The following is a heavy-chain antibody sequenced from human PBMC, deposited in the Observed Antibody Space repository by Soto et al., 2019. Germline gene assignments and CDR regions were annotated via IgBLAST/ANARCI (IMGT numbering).Heavy chain of an antibody. CDR3: ARGSSSWFYYYMDV. CDR2: INSDGSST. J-gene: IGHJ6*03. D-gene: IGHD6-13*01. V-gene: IGHV3-74*01. CDR1: GFTFSSYW. Sequence: GGSLRLSCAASGFTFSSYWMHWVRQAPGKGLVWVSRINSDGSSTSYADSVKGRFTISRDNAKNTLYLQMNSLSAEDTAVYYCARGSSSWFYYYMDVWGKGTTVTVSS.